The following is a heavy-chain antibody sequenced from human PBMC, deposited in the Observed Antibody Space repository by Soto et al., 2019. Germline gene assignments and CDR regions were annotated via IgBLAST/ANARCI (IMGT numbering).Heavy chain of an antibody. J-gene: IGHJ6*02. CDR3: ARAYCGGDCRLNYYYYGMDV. D-gene: IGHD2-21*02. CDR2: ISSSSSYI. CDR1: GFTFSSYS. V-gene: IGHV3-21*01. Sequence: PGGSLRLSCAASGFTFSSYSMNWVRQAPGKGLEWVSSISSSSSYIYYADSVKGRFTISRDNAKNSLYLQMNSLRAEDTAVYYCARAYCGGDCRLNYYYYGMDVWGQGTTVTV.